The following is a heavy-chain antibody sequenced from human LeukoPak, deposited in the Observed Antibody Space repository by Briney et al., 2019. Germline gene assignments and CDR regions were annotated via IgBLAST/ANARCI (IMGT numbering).Heavy chain of an antibody. D-gene: IGHD5-12*01. CDR1: GFTFSSYA. CDR3: AKGAREYSGYDDYFDY. J-gene: IGHJ4*02. V-gene: IGHV3-23*01. CDR2: ISGSGGST. Sequence: GGSLRLPCAASGFTFSSYAMSWVRQAPGKGLEWVSAISGSGGSTYYADSVKGRFTISRDNSKNTLYLQMNSLRAEDTAVYYCAKGAREYSGYDDYFDYWGQGTLVTVSS.